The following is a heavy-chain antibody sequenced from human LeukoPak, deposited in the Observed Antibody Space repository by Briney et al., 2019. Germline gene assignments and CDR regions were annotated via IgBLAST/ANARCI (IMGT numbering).Heavy chain of an antibody. Sequence: ASVKVSCKASGYTFTDYYLHWVRQAPGKGLEWMGGFDPEDGETIYAQKFQGRVTMTRDTSISTAYMELSRLRSDDTAVYYCARGYYGSGSYPSDYWGQGTLVTVSS. D-gene: IGHD3-10*01. J-gene: IGHJ4*02. CDR1: GYTFTDYY. CDR2: FDPEDGET. CDR3: ARGYYGSGSYPSDY. V-gene: IGHV1-2*02.